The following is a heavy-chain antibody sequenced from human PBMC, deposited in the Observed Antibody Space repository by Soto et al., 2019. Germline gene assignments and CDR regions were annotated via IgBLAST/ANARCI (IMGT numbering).Heavy chain of an antibody. Sequence: ASVKVSCKXSGSTFTGYYMHWVRQAPGQGLEWMGWINPNSGGTNYAQKFQGRVTMTRDTSISTAYMELSSLRSEDTAVYYCARGGGGSFNDAFDIWGQGTMVTVSS. CDR2: INPNSGGT. CDR1: GSTFTGYY. D-gene: IGHD2-15*01. J-gene: IGHJ3*02. V-gene: IGHV1-2*02. CDR3: ARGGGGSFNDAFDI.